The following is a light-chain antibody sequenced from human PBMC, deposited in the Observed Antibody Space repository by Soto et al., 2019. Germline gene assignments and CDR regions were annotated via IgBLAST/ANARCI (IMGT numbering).Light chain of an antibody. Sequence: EIVLTHSPGTLSVSPGERATLSCRASQSVSSKLAWYQQKPGQAPRLLFYGASTGATGIPARFSGSGSETEFTLSISSLQSEDFAVYYCQQYNNWPGKFGQGTKVDIK. CDR2: GAS. V-gene: IGKV3-15*01. CDR3: QQYNNWPGK. CDR1: QSVSSK. J-gene: IGKJ1*01.